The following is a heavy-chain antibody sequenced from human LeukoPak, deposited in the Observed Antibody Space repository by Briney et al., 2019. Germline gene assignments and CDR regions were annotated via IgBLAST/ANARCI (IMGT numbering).Heavy chain of an antibody. CDR1: GGPLTSYY. D-gene: IGHD5-12*01. CDR2: IYYRGST. J-gene: IGHJ3*02. CDR3: ARDRYSGYDGFGAFDI. V-gene: IGHV4-59*01. Sequence: SETLSLTCAVSGGPLTSYYWSCIRQPPGKGLVWIGFIYYRGSTNYNPSLESRVTISVDTSKNRFSLKLSSVTAADTAVYYCARDRYSGYDGFGAFDIWGQGTMVTVSS.